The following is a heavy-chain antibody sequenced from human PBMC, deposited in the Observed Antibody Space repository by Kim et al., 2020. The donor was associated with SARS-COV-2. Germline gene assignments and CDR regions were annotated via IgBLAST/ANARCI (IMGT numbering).Heavy chain of an antibody. CDR2: ISSSGSTI. D-gene: IGHD6-25*01. V-gene: IGHV3-11*01. J-gene: IGHJ6*02. CDR1: GFNFRDYY. Sequence: GGSLRLSCAASGFNFRDYYMSWIRQAPGKGLDWVSYISSSGSTIYYADSVKGRFTISRDNAKNSLYLQMNSLRAEDTAMYYCFAAYYYGMDVWGQGTTVTVSS. CDR3: FAAYYYGMDV.